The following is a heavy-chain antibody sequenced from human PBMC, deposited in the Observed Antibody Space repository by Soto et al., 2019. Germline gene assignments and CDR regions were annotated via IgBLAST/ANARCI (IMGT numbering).Heavy chain of an antibody. CDR1: GFSFSGHW. V-gene: IGHV3-7*03. CDR2: IKQDGSEK. Sequence: EVQLVESGGGLVQPGGSLRLSCAASGFSFSGHWMGWVHQAPGKGLEWVANIKQDGSEKYYADSVKGRFTISRDNAKNSLYLQMDSLRAEDTAVYYCASWTYNSGWYLDSWGQGTLVTVSS. D-gene: IGHD6-19*01. J-gene: IGHJ4*02. CDR3: ASWTYNSGWYLDS.